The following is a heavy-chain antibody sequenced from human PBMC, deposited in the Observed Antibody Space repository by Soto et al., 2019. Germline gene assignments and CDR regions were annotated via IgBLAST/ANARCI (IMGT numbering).Heavy chain of an antibody. Sequence: EVQLVESGGGLVQSGGSLRLSCEASGFSFITYWMNWVRHAPGKGLEWLASIKEDGREKQYVDSVKGRFTISRDNAKNSLYLPMNSLSEEDTAVYYCVRAISGSFALWGQGTMVIVSS. CDR2: IKEDGREK. V-gene: IGHV3-7*04. D-gene: IGHD3-9*01. J-gene: IGHJ4*02. CDR3: VRAISGSFAL. CDR1: GFSFITYW.